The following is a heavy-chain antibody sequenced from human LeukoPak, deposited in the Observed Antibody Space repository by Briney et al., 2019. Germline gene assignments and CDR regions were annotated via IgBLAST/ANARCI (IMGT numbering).Heavy chain of an antibody. CDR2: LSGSGGST. V-gene: IGHV3-23*01. Sequence: PGGSLRLSCAASGFTFSSYAMNWVRQAPGKGLEWVSGLSGSGGSTYYADSVKGRFTISRDNSKNTLYLQMNSLGVEDTAVYYCAKDLRSGYDSPVDYWGQGTLVTVSS. CDR3: AKDLRSGYDSPVDY. CDR1: GFTFSSYA. J-gene: IGHJ4*02. D-gene: IGHD5-12*01.